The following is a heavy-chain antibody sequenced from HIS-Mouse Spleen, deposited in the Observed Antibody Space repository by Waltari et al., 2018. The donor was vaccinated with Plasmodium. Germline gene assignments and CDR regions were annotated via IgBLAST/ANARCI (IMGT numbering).Heavy chain of an antibody. CDR3: ASSWYWYFDL. D-gene: IGHD6-13*01. Sequence: EVQLVESGGGLVQPGGSLRLSCAASGFTFISYWMSWVRQAPGKGLEWVANIKKDGSEKYYVDSVKGRFTISRDNAKNSLYLQMNSLRAEDTAVYYCASSWYWYFDLWGRGTLVTVSS. CDR2: IKKDGSEK. V-gene: IGHV3-7*01. J-gene: IGHJ2*01. CDR1: GFTFISYW.